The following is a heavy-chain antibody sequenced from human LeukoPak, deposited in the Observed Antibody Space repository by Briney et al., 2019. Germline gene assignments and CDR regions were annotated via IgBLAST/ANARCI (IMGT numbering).Heavy chain of an antibody. J-gene: IGHJ4*02. V-gene: IGHV3-23*01. CDR3: ARRAGAYSHPYDY. CDR2: ISGTGGST. Sequence: GGSLRLSCAASGFTFSTYAMTWVRQAPGKGLEWVSLISGTGGSTHYSDSVKGRFTISRDNSKNTLYLQMNSLRAEDTAVYYCARRAGAYSHPYDYWSQGTLVTVSS. D-gene: IGHD4/OR15-4a*01. CDR1: GFTFSTYA.